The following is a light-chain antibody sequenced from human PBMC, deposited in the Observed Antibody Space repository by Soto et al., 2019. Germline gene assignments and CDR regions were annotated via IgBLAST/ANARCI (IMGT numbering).Light chain of an antibody. CDR1: SSDVGGYNY. V-gene: IGLV2-11*01. CDR3: CSYAGSYTDV. J-gene: IGLJ1*01. CDR2: DVT. Sequence: QSALTQPRSVSGSPGQSVTIPCTGTSSDVGGYNYASWYQQHPGKAPKLMIYDVTKRPSGVPDRFSGSKSGNTASLTISGLQAEDEADYYCCSYAGSYTDVFGPGTKVTVL.